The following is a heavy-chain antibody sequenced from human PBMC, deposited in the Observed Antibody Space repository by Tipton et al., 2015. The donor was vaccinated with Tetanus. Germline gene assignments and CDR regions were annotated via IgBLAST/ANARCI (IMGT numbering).Heavy chain of an antibody. CDR3: AKDRLCGGECYSL. CDR2: IYYSGST. Sequence: LRLSCTVSGGSISSYYWSWIRQPPGKGLEWIGYIYYSGSTNYNPSLKSRVTISVDTSKNQFSLKLSSVTAADTAVYYCAKDRLCGGECYSLWGRGTLVTVSS. J-gene: IGHJ4*02. D-gene: IGHD2-21*01. V-gene: IGHV4-59*12. CDR1: GGSISSYY.